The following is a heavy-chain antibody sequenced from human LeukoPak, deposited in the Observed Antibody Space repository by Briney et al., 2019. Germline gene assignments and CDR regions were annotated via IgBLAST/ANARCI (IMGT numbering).Heavy chain of an antibody. CDR2: IRYDGSDQ. D-gene: IGHD3-22*01. CDR1: GFSFNGHG. Sequence: GGSLRLSCAASGFSFNGHGMHWVRQAPGKGLEWVASIRYDGSDQYYADSVKGRFTISRDNSKNTLSLQMNSLRVEDTAVYYCARGRFNYDSTGYSSFYYWGQGTLVTVSS. CDR3: ARGRFNYDSTGYSSFYY. V-gene: IGHV3-30*02. J-gene: IGHJ4*02.